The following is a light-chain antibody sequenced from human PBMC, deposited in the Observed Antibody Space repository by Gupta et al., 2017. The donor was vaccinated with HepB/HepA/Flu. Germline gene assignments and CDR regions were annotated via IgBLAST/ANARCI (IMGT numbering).Light chain of an antibody. CDR1: AMPKPY. Sequence: SYELTLPPSVPVSPGQTARITCSGDAMPKPYAYWYQQKPGQDPVLVKTKDSERPEGIRERFSGSSSGTTVTLTISGVHAEDEDDYYCQSADSSGTYAVFGGGTKLTVL. V-gene: IGLV3-25*03. CDR3: QSADSSGTYAV. CDR2: KDS. J-gene: IGLJ2*01.